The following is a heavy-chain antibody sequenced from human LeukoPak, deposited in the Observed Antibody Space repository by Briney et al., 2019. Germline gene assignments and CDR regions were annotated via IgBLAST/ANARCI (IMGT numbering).Heavy chain of an antibody. Sequence: GGSLRLSCTASGFTFSTYAMTWVRQAPGKGLEWVSSISGSGDSTYYADPVKGRFTISRDNSKNTLYLQMNSLRADDTALYHCARDSGSYLQPTDYWGQGTLVTVSS. V-gene: IGHV3-23*01. CDR3: ARDSGSYLQPTDY. CDR2: ISGSGDST. CDR1: GFTFSTYA. D-gene: IGHD1-26*01. J-gene: IGHJ4*02.